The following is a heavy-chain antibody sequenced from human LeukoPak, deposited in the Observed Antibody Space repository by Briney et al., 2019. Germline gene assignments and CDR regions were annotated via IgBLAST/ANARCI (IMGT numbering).Heavy chain of an antibody. CDR1: GYTFTGYY. Sequence: GASVRVSCKASGYTFTGYYMHWVRQAPGQGLEWMGWISAYNGNTNYAQKLQGRVTMTTDTSTSTAYMELRSLRSDDTAVYYCARLSPTLFLRSSSRKYYFDYWGQGTLVTVSS. CDR3: ARLSPTLFLRSSSRKYYFDY. D-gene: IGHD6-13*01. J-gene: IGHJ4*02. V-gene: IGHV1-18*04. CDR2: ISAYNGNT.